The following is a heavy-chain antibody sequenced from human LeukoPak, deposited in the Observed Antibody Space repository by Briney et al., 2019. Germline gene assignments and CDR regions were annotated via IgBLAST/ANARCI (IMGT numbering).Heavy chain of an antibody. J-gene: IGHJ3*02. D-gene: IGHD5-18*01. CDR2: INANSGGT. Sequence: ASVKVSCKASGYTFTGYYMHWVRQAPGQGLEWMGWINANSGGTNYAQKFQGRVTMTRDTSISTAYMELSRLRSDDTAVYYCARGKVDTAMGDAFDIWGQGTMVTVSS. CDR3: ARGKVDTAMGDAFDI. V-gene: IGHV1-2*02. CDR1: GYTFTGYY.